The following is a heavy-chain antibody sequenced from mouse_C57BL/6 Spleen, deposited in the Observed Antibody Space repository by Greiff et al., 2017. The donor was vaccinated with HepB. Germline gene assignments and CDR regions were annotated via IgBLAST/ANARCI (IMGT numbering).Heavy chain of an antibody. Sequence: LEESGGGLVKPGGSLKLSCAASGFTFSDYGMHWVRQAPEKGLEWVAYISSGSSTIYYADTVKGRFTISRDNAKNTLFLQMTSLRSEDTAMYYCALIYYYGSRDYWGQGTTLTVSS. CDR1: GFTFSDYG. CDR3: ALIYYYGSRDY. J-gene: IGHJ2*01. D-gene: IGHD1-1*01. CDR2: ISSGSSTI. V-gene: IGHV5-17*01.